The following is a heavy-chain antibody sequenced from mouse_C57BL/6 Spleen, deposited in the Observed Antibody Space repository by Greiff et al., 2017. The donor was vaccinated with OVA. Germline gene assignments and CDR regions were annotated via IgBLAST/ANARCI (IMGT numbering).Heavy chain of an antibody. CDR1: GFTFSDYG. V-gene: IGHV5-17*01. CDR3: AARQDFDY. Sequence: EVKVVESGGGLVKPGGSLKLSCAASGFTFSDYGMHWVRQAPEKGLEWVAYISSGSSTIYYAATVKGRFTISRDNAKNTRFLQMTSLRSEDTAMYYCAARQDFDYWGQGTTLTVSS. J-gene: IGHJ2*01. CDR2: ISSGSSTI.